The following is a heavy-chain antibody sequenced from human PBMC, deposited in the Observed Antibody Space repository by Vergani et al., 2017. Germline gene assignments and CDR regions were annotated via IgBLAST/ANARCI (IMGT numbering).Heavy chain of an antibody. CDR3: VRDVRVSRT. J-gene: IGHJ3*01. Sequence: EVQLLESGGDLVQPGGSLRLSCAASGFTFSTSDMNWIRQTPGKGLEWVSSISGNNDDGYYADSVKGRFTISRDNAKNSLYLDMSSLRAEDTAVYYCVRDVRVSRTWGQGTLVAVSS. V-gene: IGHV3-21*01. CDR1: GFTFSTSD. CDR2: ISGNNDDG.